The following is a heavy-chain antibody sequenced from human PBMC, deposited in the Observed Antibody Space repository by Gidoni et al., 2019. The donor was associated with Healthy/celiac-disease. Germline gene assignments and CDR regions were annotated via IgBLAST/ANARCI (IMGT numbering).Heavy chain of an antibody. CDR2: ISGSGGST. J-gene: IGHJ3*02. Sequence: DSGFTFSSYAMSWVRQAPGKGLEWVSAISGSGGSTYYADSVKGRFTISRDNPKNTLYLQMNSLRAEDTAVYYCAKDRGDFTRITGTTDDAFDIWGQGTMVTVSS. CDR3: AKDRGDFTRITGTTDDAFDI. D-gene: IGHD1-7*01. V-gene: IGHV3-23*01. CDR1: GFTFSSYA.